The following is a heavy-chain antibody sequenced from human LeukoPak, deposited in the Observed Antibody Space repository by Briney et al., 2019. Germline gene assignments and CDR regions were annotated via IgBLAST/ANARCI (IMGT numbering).Heavy chain of an antibody. CDR1: GGSFSGYY. V-gene: IGHV4-34*01. J-gene: IGHJ4*02. Sequence: SETLSLTCAVYGGSFSGYYWSWIRQPPGKGLEWIGEINHSGSTNYNPSLKSRATISVDTSKNQFSLKLSSVTAADTAVYYCARGSGGWAPHIAAGTRADYWGQGTLVTVSS. CDR3: ARGSGGWAPHIAAGTRADY. CDR2: INHSGST. D-gene: IGHD6-19*01.